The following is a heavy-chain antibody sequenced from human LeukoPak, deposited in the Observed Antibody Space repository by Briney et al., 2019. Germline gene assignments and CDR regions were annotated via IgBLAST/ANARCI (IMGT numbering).Heavy chain of an antibody. V-gene: IGHV3-48*04. J-gene: IGHJ4*02. CDR1: GFTFSGFV. CDR3: ARERGSSYFDY. D-gene: IGHD3-16*01. CDR2: ISSSGSTI. Sequence: PGGSLRLSCAASGFTFSGFVISWVRQAPGKGLEWVSYISSSGSTIYYADSVKGRFTISRDNAKNSLYLQMNSLRAEDTAVYYCARERGSSYFDYWGQGTLVTVSS.